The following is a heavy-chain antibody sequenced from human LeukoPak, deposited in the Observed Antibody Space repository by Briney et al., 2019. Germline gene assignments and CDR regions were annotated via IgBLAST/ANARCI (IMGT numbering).Heavy chain of an antibody. CDR1: GYTFTSYY. CDR2: INSSGGNT. Sequence: ASVKVSCKASGYTFTSYYMYWVRQAPGQGLEWMGIINSSGGNTSYAQNFQGRVTMTRDTSARLVHMELRSLRSEDTAVYYCARENTYGYSYGMDVWGQGTTVTVSS. J-gene: IGHJ6*02. D-gene: IGHD3-22*01. V-gene: IGHV1-46*01. CDR3: ARENTYGYSYGMDV.